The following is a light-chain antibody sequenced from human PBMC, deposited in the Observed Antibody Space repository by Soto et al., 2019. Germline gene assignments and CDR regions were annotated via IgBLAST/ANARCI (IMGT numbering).Light chain of an antibody. CDR2: EVN. CDR1: SSDVGGYNY. V-gene: IGLV2-8*01. Sequence: QSVLTRPPSASVSPGQSVTISCTGTSSDVGGYNYVSWYQQHPGKAPKLMIYEVNERPSGVPDRFSGSKSGNTASLTVSGLQAEDEADYYCSSYAGSNNLLFGGGTQLTVL. J-gene: IGLJ2*01. CDR3: SSYAGSNNLL.